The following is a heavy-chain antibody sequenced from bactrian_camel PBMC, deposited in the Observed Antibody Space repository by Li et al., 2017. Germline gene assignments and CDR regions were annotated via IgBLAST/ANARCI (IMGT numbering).Heavy chain of an antibody. D-gene: IGHD6*01. CDR3: AAGRWYTDEYAY. CDR2: IRSDGIT. V-gene: IGHV3S10*01. J-gene: IGHJ4*01. CDR1: GFYFSGQG. Sequence: VQLVESGGGSVQAGGSLRLSCAASGFYFSGQGMSWVRQAPGKERVVVSTIRSDGITSYADSVKGQFTISQDNAKDTVYLQMNSLKPEDTALYYRAAGRWYTDEYAYWGQGTQVTVS.